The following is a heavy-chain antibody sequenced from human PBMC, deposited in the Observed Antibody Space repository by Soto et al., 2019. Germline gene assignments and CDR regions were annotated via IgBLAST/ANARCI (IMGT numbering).Heavy chain of an antibody. J-gene: IGHJ6*03. CDR2: IWYDGSNK. CDR3: ASSSLPAIPKHYYYYMDV. Sequence: LRLSCAASGFTFSSYGMHWVRQAPGKGLEWVAVIWYDGSNKYCADSVKGRFTISRDNSKNTLYLQMNSLRAEDTAVYYCASSSLPAIPKHYYYYMDVWGKGTTVTVSS. V-gene: IGHV3-33*01. CDR1: GFTFSSYG.